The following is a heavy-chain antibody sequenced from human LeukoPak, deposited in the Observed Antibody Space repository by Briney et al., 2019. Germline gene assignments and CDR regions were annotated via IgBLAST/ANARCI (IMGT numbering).Heavy chain of an antibody. CDR2: IYYTGST. CDR3: ASRFLEGWRGIYYYYYMDV. J-gene: IGHJ6*03. D-gene: IGHD3-3*01. V-gene: IGHV4-59*08. Sequence: PSETLSLTCTVSGDSISSYYWSWIRQPPGKGLEGIGYIYYTGSTNYNPSLKSRVTISVDTSKNQFSLKLSSVTAADTAVYYCASRFLEGWRGIYYYYYMDVWGKGTTVTVSS. CDR1: GDSISSYY.